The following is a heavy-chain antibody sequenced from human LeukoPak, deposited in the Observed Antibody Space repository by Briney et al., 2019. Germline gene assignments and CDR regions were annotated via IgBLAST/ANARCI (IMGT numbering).Heavy chain of an antibody. CDR1: GFTFSSYA. Sequence: GGSLRLSCSASGFTFSSYAMHWVRQAPGKGLEYDSAISSNGGSTYYADSVKGRFTISRDNSKNTLYLQMSSLRAEDTAVYYCVKDRLMVRGVHNWFDPWGQGTLVTVSS. CDR3: VKDRLMVRGVHNWFDP. J-gene: IGHJ5*02. V-gene: IGHV3-64D*06. D-gene: IGHD3-10*01. CDR2: ISSNGGST.